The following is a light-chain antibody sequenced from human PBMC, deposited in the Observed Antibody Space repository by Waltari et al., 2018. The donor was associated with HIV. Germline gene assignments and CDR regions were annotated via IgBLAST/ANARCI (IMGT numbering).Light chain of an antibody. CDR1: NTESKN. V-gene: IGLV3-21*02. CDR2: DDS. CDR3: HVWENSIDEYV. J-gene: IGLJ1*01. Sequence: SYVLTQPASVSVAPGQTANVTCGSDNTESKNVHWYQQKAGKAPILVLYDDSDRPSGIPERFSGFNFGNTATLTISRVEAGDEADYYCHVWENSIDEYVFGTGTKVTV.